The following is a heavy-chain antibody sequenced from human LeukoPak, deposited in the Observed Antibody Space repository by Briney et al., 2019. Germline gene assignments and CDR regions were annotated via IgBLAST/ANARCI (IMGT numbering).Heavy chain of an antibody. D-gene: IGHD3-3*01. CDR1: GFTFSSYT. CDR3: ARDGPPVPTIFGTFDS. CDR2: ISSNINYK. V-gene: IGHV3-21*01. J-gene: IGHJ5*01. Sequence: GGSLRLSCAASGFTFSSYTMNWVRQAPGKGLEWVSSISSNINYKYYTDSVKGRFTISRDNTKNSLYLQMNSLRVEDTGVYYCARDGPPVPTIFGTFDSWGQGTLVIVSS.